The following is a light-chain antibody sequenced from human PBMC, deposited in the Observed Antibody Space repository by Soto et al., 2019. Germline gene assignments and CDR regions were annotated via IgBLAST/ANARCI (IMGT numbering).Light chain of an antibody. CDR1: SSNIGAHYD. V-gene: IGLV1-40*01. Sequence: QSVLTQPPSVSGAPGQRVTISCTGSSSNIGAHYDVHWYQQLPGTAPKLLIYGNSNRPSGVPDRFSGSKSGTSASLAIRGLQSDDEADYYCAAWDDSLNGYVFGTGTKVTV. J-gene: IGLJ1*01. CDR3: AAWDDSLNGYV. CDR2: GNS.